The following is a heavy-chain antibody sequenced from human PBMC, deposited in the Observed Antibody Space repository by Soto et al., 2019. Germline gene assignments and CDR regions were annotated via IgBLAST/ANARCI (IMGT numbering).Heavy chain of an antibody. CDR2: IYSGGST. D-gene: IGHD2-15*01. CDR1: GFTVSNNY. V-gene: IGHV3-66*01. CDR3: VRSDFVGLGVTLVDY. J-gene: IGHJ4*02. Sequence: EVQLVESGGGLVQPGGSLRLSCAASGFTVSNNYINWVRQAPGKGLEWVSIIYSGGSTYYADSVKGSFTISRDNSKNTLYVQMPSLRAEDTAGYYCVRSDFVGLGVTLVDYWGQGTLVTVSS.